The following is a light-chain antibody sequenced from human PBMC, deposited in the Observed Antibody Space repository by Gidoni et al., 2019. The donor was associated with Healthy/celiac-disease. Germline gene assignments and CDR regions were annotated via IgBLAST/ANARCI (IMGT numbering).Light chain of an antibody. J-gene: IGKJ5*01. Sequence: IVFTQSPGTPSLSPGERATLSSRARQSVSISYLAWYQQKPGQAPRLLIYGASSRATGIPDRFSGSGSGTEFTLTISRLEPEDFAVYYCQQYGSTPTITFGQGTRLEIK. CDR2: GAS. CDR3: QQYGSTPTIT. V-gene: IGKV3-20*01. CDR1: QSVSISY.